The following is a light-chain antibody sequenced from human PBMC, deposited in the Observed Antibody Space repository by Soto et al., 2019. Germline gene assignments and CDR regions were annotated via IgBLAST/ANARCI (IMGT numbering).Light chain of an antibody. CDR3: QQYNDWPRT. V-gene: IGKV3-15*01. CDR2: SAS. CDR1: QGISSY. J-gene: IGKJ1*01. Sequence: IALTQSPATLSLSPGERATLSCRASQGISSYLAWYQQKPGQAPRLLIYSASTRATGVPAMFSGRGSGTEFTLAFSSLQSEDFAVYYCQQYNDWPRTFGQGTKVDIK.